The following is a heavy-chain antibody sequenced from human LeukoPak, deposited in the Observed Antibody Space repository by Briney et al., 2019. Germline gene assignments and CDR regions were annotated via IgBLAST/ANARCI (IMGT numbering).Heavy chain of an antibody. J-gene: IGHJ4*02. CDR3: ARDRHCSGGSCYSD. CDR1: GGTFSSYA. CDR2: IIPIFGTA. Sequence: SVKVSCKASGGTFSSYAISWVRQAPGQGLEWMGRIIPIFGTANYAQKFQGRVTITTDESTSTAYMGLSSLRSEDTAVYYCARDRHCSGGSCYSDWGQGTLVTVSS. D-gene: IGHD2-15*01. V-gene: IGHV1-69*05.